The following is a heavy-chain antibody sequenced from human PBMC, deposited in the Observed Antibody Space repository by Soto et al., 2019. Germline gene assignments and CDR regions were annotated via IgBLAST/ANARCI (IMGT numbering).Heavy chain of an antibody. D-gene: IGHD2-15*01. CDR1: GGSFSSTSYY. J-gene: IGHJ5*02. CDR3: GSAKGGNLPIVS. Sequence: PSETLSLTCTVPGGSFSSTSYYWGWIRQPPGKGLEWIGSIFYSGTTYYNPSHKSRVTISVDTSKNQLSLRLSSVTAADTAVYYCGSAKGGNLPIVSWGQGTLVTVSS. CDR2: IFYSGTT. V-gene: IGHV4-39*01.